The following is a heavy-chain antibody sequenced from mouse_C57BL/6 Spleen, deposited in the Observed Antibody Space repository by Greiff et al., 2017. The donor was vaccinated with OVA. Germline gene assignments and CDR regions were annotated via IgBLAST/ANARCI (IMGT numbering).Heavy chain of an antibody. CDR2: IHPNSGST. CDR1: GYTFTSYW. Sequence: QVQLQQPGAELVKPGASVKLSCKASGYTFTSYWMHWVKQRPGQGLEWIGMIHPNSGSTNYTEKFKSKATLTVDKSSSTAYMQLSSLTSEDSAVYDCARSPFMTTVVAPYDFDDWGQGTTLTVSS. V-gene: IGHV1-64*01. D-gene: IGHD1-1*01. CDR3: ARSPFMTTVVAPYDFDD. J-gene: IGHJ2*01.